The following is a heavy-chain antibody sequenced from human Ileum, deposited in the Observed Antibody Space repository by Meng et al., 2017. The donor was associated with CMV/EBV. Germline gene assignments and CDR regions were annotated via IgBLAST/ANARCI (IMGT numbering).Heavy chain of an antibody. CDR2: VSHDRVTK. V-gene: IGHV3-30-3*01. D-gene: IGHD2/OR15-2a*01. Sequence: GGSLRLSCVDSGFTFNKYAIHWVRRAPGKGLEWVALVSHDRVTKQYADSVQGRLTISRDNSQNTVVLQMDSLRGEDTAVYYCAAEYRLLNTPYFEYWGQGTVVTVSS. J-gene: IGHJ4*02. CDR1: GFTFNKYA. CDR3: AAEYRLLNTPYFEY.